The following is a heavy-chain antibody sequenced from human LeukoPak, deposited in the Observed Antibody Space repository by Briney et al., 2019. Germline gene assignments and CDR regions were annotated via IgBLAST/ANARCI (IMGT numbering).Heavy chain of an antibody. V-gene: IGHV6-1*01. Sequence: SQTLSLTCAIFGDRVSSNSGAWNRIRQSPSRGLEWLGRTYYRSKWFNDYTLSVKSRIIINTDTSKNQFSLQLRSVTPEDTAVYYCAGNRPRHCSRASCYLFDYWGQGILVTVSS. CDR3: AGNRPRHCSRASCYLFDY. J-gene: IGHJ4*02. CDR1: GDRVSSNSGA. D-gene: IGHD2-15*01. CDR2: TYYRSKWFN.